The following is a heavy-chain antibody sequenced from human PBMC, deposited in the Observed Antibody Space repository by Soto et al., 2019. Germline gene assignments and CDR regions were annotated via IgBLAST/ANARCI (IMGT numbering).Heavy chain of an antibody. CDR2: ISSSSSYT. CDR3: ARTVDTAMVSGGYYGMDV. V-gene: IGHV3-11*06. D-gene: IGHD5-18*01. Sequence: GGSLRLSCAASGFTFSDYYMSWIRQAPGKGLEWVSYISSSSSYTNYADSVKGRFTISRDNAKNSLYLQMNSLRAEDTAVYYCARTVDTAMVSGGYYGMDVWGQGTTVTVSS. CDR1: GFTFSDYY. J-gene: IGHJ6*02.